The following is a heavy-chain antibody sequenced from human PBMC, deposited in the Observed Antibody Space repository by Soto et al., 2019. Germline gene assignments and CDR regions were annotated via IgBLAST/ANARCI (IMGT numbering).Heavy chain of an antibody. CDR2: INSDGSST. J-gene: IGHJ6*02. CDR1: GFTFSSYW. V-gene: IGHV3-74*01. Sequence: GGSLRLSCAASGFTFSSYWMHWVRQAPGKGLVWVSRINSDGSSTSYADSVKGRFTISRDNAKNTLYLQMNSLRAEDTAVYYCAREGYYDFWSGQTYSYYYGMDVWGQGTTVTVSS. D-gene: IGHD3-3*01. CDR3: AREGYYDFWSGQTYSYYYGMDV.